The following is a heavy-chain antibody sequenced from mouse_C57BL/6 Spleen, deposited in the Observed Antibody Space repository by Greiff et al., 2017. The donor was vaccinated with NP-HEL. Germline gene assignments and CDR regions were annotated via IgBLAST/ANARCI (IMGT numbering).Heavy chain of an antibody. CDR2: IHPNSGST. CDR3: ARMWDYDYGWFAY. CDR1: GYTFTSYW. D-gene: IGHD2-4*01. Sequence: QVQLQQPGAELVKPGASVKLSCKASGYTFTSYWMHWVKQRPGQGLEWIGMIHPNSGSTNYNEKFKSKATLTVDKSSSTAYMQLSSLTSEDSAVYYCARMWDYDYGWFAYWGQETLVTVSA. J-gene: IGHJ3*01. V-gene: IGHV1-64*01.